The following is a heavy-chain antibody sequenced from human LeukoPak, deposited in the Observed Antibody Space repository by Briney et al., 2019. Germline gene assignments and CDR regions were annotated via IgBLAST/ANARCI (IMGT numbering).Heavy chain of an antibody. V-gene: IGHV3-53*01. CDR3: AGRSSEYYYYYYMDV. CDR1: GFTVSSNY. D-gene: IGHD2-15*01. Sequence: GGSLRLSCAASGFTVSSNYMSWVRQAPGKGLKWVSVIYSGGSTYYADSVKGRFTISRDNSKNTLYLQMNSLRAEDTAVYYCAGRSSEYYYYYYMDVWGKGTTVTVSS. CDR2: IYSGGST. J-gene: IGHJ6*03.